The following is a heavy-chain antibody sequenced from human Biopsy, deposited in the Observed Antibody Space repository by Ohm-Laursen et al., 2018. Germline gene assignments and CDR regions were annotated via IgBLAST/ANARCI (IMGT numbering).Heavy chain of an antibody. CDR3: SRRGSGGRSFDH. Sequence: PPGTLSLTCPVSGGSISSFYWTWIRQPPGQGPDWIGDISDSGSTNYKPSLKSRVIISVDTYTNQFSLNLSSVTAADTAVYYCSRRGSGGRSFDHWGQGTLVTVSS. V-gene: IGHV4-59*08. CDR1: GGSISSFY. CDR2: ISDSGST. D-gene: IGHD2-15*01. J-gene: IGHJ4*02.